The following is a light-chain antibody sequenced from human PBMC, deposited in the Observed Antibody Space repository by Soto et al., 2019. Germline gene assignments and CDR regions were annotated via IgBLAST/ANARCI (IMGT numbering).Light chain of an antibody. V-gene: IGLV2-14*01. CDR2: DVS. Sequence: QSALTQPASVSGSPGQSITISCTGTSSDVGAYDYVSWYQQHPGKFPKLMIYDVSNRPSGVSNRFSGSKSGNTASLTISGLQAEDEADYYCSSYTSSTTLGVFGGGTKLTVL. CDR1: SSDVGAYDY. CDR3: SSYTSSTTLGV. J-gene: IGLJ3*02.